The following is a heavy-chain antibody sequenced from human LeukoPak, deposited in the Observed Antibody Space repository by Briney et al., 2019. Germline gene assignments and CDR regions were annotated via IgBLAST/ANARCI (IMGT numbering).Heavy chain of an antibody. CDR1: GGTFSSYA. J-gene: IGHJ4*02. CDR3: AREAIPLWLLDY. CDR2: IIPILGIA. V-gene: IGHV1-69*04. Sequence: ASVKVSCKASGGTFSSYAISWVRQAPGQGLEWMGRIIPILGIANYAQKFQGRVTITADKSTSTSYTELGSLRSEATDVYSSAREAIPLWLLDYWGQGTLVTVSS. D-gene: IGHD5-18*01.